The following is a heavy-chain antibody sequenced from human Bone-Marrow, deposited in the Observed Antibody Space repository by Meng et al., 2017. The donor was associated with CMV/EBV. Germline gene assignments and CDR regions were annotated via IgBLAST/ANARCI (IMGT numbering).Heavy chain of an antibody. CDR2: TYYSGST. Sequence: SEILSLTCTVPAGSISSSSYYWGWIRQPPGMGLAWIGSTYYSGSTYYNPSLKDRVTISVDTSKNQLSLKLSSVTAADTTMYYCARALTYYDFWSGYSPNYFDYWGQGTLVTVSS. CDR1: AGSISSSSYY. D-gene: IGHD3-3*01. CDR3: ARALTYYDFWSGYSPNYFDY. J-gene: IGHJ4*02. V-gene: IGHV4-39*01.